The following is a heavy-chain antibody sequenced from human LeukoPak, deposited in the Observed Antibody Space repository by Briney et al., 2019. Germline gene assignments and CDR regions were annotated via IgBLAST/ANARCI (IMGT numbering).Heavy chain of an antibody. CDR2: ISSSGSTI. D-gene: IGHD6-19*01. V-gene: IGHV3-48*03. CDR1: GFTFSSYE. J-gene: IGHJ4*02. CDR3: AKDRSSGWYTTLDY. Sequence: GGSLRLSCAASGFTFSSYEMNWVRQAPGKGLEWVSYISSSGSTIYYADSVKGRFTISRDNAKNSLYLQMNSLRAEDTAVYYCAKDRSSGWYTTLDYWGQGVLVTVSS.